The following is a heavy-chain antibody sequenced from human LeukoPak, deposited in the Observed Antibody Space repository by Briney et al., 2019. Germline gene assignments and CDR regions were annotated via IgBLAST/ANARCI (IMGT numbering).Heavy chain of an antibody. J-gene: IGHJ4*02. V-gene: IGHV3-30-3*01. CDR1: GFTFSSYA. Sequence: PGRSLRLSCAASGFTFSSYAMHWVRQAPGKGLEWVAVISYDGSNKYYADSVKGRFTISRDNSKNTPYLQMNSLRAEDTAVYYCTLYDSSGYYNYWGQGTPVTVSS. CDR2: ISYDGSNK. D-gene: IGHD3-22*01. CDR3: TLYDSSGYYNY.